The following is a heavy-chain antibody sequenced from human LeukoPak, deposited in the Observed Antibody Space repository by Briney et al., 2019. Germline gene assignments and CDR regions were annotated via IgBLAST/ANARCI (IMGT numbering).Heavy chain of an antibody. CDR2: INAGNGNT. D-gene: IGHD1-26*01. J-gene: IGHJ4*02. CDR3: ARDRNIVGAKWNYFDY. V-gene: IGHV1-3*01. CDR1: GYTFTSYA. Sequence: ASVKVSCEASGYTFTSYAMHWVRQAPGQRLEWMRWINAGNGNTKYSQKFQGRVTITRDTSASTAYMELSSLRSEDTAVYYCARDRNIVGAKWNYFDYWGQGTLVTVSS.